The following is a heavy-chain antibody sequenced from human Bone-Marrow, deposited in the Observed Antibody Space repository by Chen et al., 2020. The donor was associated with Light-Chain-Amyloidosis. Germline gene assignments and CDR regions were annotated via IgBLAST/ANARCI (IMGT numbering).Heavy chain of an antibody. V-gene: IGHV6-1*01. CDR2: TYYGSGWNY. CDR1: GDSVSSNGVA. J-gene: IGHJ4*02. Sequence: QVQLQQSGPGLVKPSQTLSLTCAISGDSVSSNGVAWNWIRQSPSRGLEWLGYTYYGSGWNYDYAVSVKSRITINPDTSKNQFSLQLNSVTLEDTAVYYCARGASRALDYWGQGTLVTVSS. CDR3: ARGASRALDY. D-gene: IGHD3-10*01.